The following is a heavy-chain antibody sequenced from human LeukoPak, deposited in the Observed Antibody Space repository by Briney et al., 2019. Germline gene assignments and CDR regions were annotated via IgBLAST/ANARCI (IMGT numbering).Heavy chain of an antibody. CDR2: IRGSDNNT. V-gene: IGHV3-23*01. Sequence: GGSLRLSCAASGFTLSNYAMSWVRQAPGKGLEWVAAIRGSDNNTYYAASVMGRFPISRDNSTSTLYLQLNSLRAEDTAIYYCTKDRDVYNPLYFDYWGQGTLVTVSS. J-gene: IGHJ4*02. CDR3: TKDRDVYNPLYFDY. CDR1: GFTLSNYA. D-gene: IGHD5-24*01.